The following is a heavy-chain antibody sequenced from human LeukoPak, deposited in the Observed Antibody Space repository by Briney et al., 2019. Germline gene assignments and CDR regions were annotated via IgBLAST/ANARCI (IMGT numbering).Heavy chain of an antibody. CDR1: GGSISSSSYY. CDR2: IYYSGST. V-gene: IGHV4-61*01. CDR3: ARVGIAVH. J-gene: IGHJ4*02. D-gene: IGHD6-19*01. Sequence: SETLSLTCTVSGGSISSSSYYWSWIRQPPGKGLEWIGYIYYSGSTNYNPSLKSRVTISVDTSKNQFSLKLSSVTAADTAVYYCARVGIAVHWGQGTLVTVSS.